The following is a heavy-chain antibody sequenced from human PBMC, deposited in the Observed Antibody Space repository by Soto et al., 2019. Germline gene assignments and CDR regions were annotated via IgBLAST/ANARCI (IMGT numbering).Heavy chain of an antibody. CDR3: ARAVGPFDY. D-gene: IGHD1-26*01. J-gene: IGHJ4*02. CDR2: IWYDGSNK. V-gene: IGHV3-33*01. Sequence: QVQLVESEGGVVQPGRSLRLSCAASGFDFSTYGMHWVRQAPGKGLEWVAVIWYDGSNKYYADSVRGRFIISRDNSKNTLFLQLNSLRAEDTAVYYCARAVGPFDYWGQGTLVTVSS. CDR1: GFDFSTYG.